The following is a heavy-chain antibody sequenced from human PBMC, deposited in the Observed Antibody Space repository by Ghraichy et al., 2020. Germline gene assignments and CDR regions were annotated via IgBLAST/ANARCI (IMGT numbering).Heavy chain of an antibody. CDR3: ARSPNAYCTNGVCYSFLPFNY. CDR1: GYTFSSYG. CDR2: ISAYNGNT. J-gene: IGHJ4*02. V-gene: IGHV1-18*01. Sequence: ASVKVSCKASGYTFSSYGINWVRQAPGQGLEWMGWISAYNGNTNYAQKLQGRVTMTTDTSTSTAYMELRSLRSDDTAVYYCARSPNAYCTNGVCYSFLPFNYWGQGTLVTVSS. D-gene: IGHD2-8*01.